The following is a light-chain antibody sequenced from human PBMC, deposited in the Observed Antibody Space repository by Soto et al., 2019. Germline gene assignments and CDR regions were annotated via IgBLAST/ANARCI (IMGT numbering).Light chain of an antibody. J-gene: IGKJ5*01. CDR2: WAS. Sequence: IVMTQSPDSLAVSLGDRSTINCKSSQSVLYSSNNKNYLAWYQQKPGQPPKLLIYWASTRESGVPDRFSGSGSGTDFTLTISSLQAEDVAVYYCQQYYSTPLTFGGGTRLEIK. CDR1: QSVLYSSNNKNY. V-gene: IGKV4-1*01. CDR3: QQYYSTPLT.